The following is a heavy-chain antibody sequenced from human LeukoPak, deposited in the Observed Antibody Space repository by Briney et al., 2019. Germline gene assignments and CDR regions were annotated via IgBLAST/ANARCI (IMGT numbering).Heavy chain of an antibody. CDR1: GYTLTELS. J-gene: IGHJ4*02. CDR2: FDPEDGET. CDR3: ARGSAATTLGDY. V-gene: IGHV1-24*01. Sequence: ASVKVSCKVSGYTLTELSMHWVRQAPGKGLEWMGGFDPEDGETIYAQKFQGRVTMTRNTSISTAYMELSSLRSEDTAVYYCARGSAATTLGDYWGQGTLVTVSS. D-gene: IGHD5-24*01.